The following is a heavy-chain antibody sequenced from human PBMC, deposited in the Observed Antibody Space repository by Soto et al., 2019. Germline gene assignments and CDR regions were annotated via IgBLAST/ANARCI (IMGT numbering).Heavy chain of an antibody. CDR2: ISSNGGTT. CDR3: VRRVSGNYDY. V-gene: IGHV3-64*01. J-gene: IGHJ4*02. Sequence: EVQLAESGGGMVQPGGSLRLSCVASGFTFSSYDMHWVRQAPGKGLEYVSSISSNGGTTYYGNSVKGRFTISRDISKNTLYLQMGSLRAEDMAVCYCVRRVSGNYDYWGQGTLVTVSS. CDR1: GFTFSSYD. D-gene: IGHD1-7*01.